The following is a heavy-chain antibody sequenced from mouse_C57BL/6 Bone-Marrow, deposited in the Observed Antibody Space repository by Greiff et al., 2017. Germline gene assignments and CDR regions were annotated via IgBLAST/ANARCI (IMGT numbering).Heavy chain of an antibody. J-gene: IGHJ2*01. Sequence: EVKVVESGGGLVQSGRSLRLSCATSGFTFSDFYMEWVRQAPGKGLEWIAASRNKANDYTTEYSASVKGRFIVSRDTSQSILYLQMNALRAEDTAMYYCARDLGRGYFDYWGQGTTLTVSS. V-gene: IGHV7-1*01. CDR3: ARDLGRGYFDY. CDR2: SRNKANDYTT. CDR1: GFTFSDFY. D-gene: IGHD4-1*01.